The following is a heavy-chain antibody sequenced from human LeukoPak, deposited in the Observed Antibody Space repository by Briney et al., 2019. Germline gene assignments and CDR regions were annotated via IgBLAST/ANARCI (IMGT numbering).Heavy chain of an antibody. CDR2: ISYDGSNK. CDR3: AKDRHSSSWYGRYYFDY. V-gene: IGHV3-30*18. Sequence: PGGSLRLSCAASGFTFNSYGMHWVRQAPGKGLEWVAVISYDGSNKYYADSVKGRSTISRDNSKNTLYLQMNSLRAEDTAVYYCAKDRHSSSWYGRYYFDYWGQGTLVTVSS. D-gene: IGHD6-13*01. CDR1: GFTFNSYG. J-gene: IGHJ4*02.